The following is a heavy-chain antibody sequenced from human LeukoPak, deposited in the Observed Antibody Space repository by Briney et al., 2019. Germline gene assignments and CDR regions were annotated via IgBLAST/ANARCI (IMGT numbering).Heavy chain of an antibody. D-gene: IGHD5-12*01. CDR2: INHSGST. V-gene: IGHV4-34*01. CDR1: GGSFSGYY. J-gene: IGHJ4*02. CDR3: ARGKWLRPFDY. Sequence: SETLSLTCAVYGGSFSGYYWSWIRQPPGKGLEWIGEINHSGSTNYNPSLKSRVTISVDTSKNQFSLKLSSVTAADTAVYYCARGKWLRPFDYWGQGTLVTASS.